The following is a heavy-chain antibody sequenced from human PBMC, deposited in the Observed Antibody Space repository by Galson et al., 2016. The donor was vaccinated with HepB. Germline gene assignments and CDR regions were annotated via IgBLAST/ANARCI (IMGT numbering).Heavy chain of an antibody. D-gene: IGHD2-2*01. Sequence: QSGAEVKKPGESLEISCRASGYTFLNHWVAWVRQLPGKGLEWMGIIYPHGSSTTYSPSFHGLVTISADTSTNTAFLQWSRLQASDTAMYFCARLDDADDAFDVWGQGTMVTVSS. CDR2: IYPHGSST. CDR1: GYTFLNHW. J-gene: IGHJ3*01. V-gene: IGHV5-51*03. CDR3: ARLDDADDAFDV.